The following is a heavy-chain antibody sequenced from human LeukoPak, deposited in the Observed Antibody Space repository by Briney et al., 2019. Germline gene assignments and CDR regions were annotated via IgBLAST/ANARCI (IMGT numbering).Heavy chain of an antibody. J-gene: IGHJ4*02. D-gene: IGHD2-8*01. CDR3: ARALGYCTNGVCYHPFDY. CDR1: GFNYSSYT. V-gene: IGHV3-48*01. CDR2: ISATRDIT. Sequence: AGGSLRLSCAAFGFNYSSYTMNWVRQAPGMGLEWLSYISATRDITYYADSVKGRYTISRDNAKNSLYLQMNNLRAEDTAVYYCARALGYCTNGVCYHPFDYWGQGTLVTVSS.